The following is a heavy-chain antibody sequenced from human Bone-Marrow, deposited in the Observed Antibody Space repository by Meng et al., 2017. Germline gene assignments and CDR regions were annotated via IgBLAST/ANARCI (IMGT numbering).Heavy chain of an antibody. D-gene: IGHD6-13*01. V-gene: IGHV3-33*01. Sequence: GGSLRLSCAASGFTFSSYGMHWVRQAPGKGLEWVAVIWYDGSNKYYADSVKGRFTISRDNSKNTLYLQMNSLRAEDTAVYYCARDAGYSSSGPLDYWGQGTLVTVSS. CDR3: ARDAGYSSSGPLDY. J-gene: IGHJ4*02. CDR2: IWYDGSNK. CDR1: GFTFSSYG.